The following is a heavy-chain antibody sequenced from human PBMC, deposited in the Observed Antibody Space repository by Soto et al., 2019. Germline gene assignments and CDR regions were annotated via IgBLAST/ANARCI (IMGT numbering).Heavy chain of an antibody. CDR3: ARSKIGYCSSTSCLHTSYYYYGMDV. Sequence: ASVKVSCKASGYTFTSYAMHWVRQAPGQRLEWMGWINAGNGNTKYSQKFQGRVTITRDTSASTAYMELSSLRSEDTAVYYCARSKIGYCSSTSCLHTSYYYYGMDVWGQGTTVTVSS. CDR1: GYTFTSYA. D-gene: IGHD2-2*01. V-gene: IGHV1-3*01. J-gene: IGHJ6*02. CDR2: INAGNGNT.